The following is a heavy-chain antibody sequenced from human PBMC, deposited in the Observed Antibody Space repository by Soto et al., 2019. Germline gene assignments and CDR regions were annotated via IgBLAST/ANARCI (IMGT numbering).Heavy chain of an antibody. CDR2: ISHSGNP. CDR1: GGSFSGNY. V-gene: IGHV4-34*02. Sequence: QVQLQQWGAGLLKPSETLSLTCAVSGGSFSGNYWTWIRQPPGKGLVWIGEISHSGNPNYHPSLKSRVTSSVDTSENQFSLNLSSVTAADTADYYCARGHLPGGNSFYFDYWGQGSRVTVSS. CDR3: ARGHLPGGNSFYFDY. J-gene: IGHJ4*02. D-gene: IGHD4-4*01.